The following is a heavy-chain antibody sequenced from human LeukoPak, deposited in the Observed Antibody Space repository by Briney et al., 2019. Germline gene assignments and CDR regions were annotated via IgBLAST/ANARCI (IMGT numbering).Heavy chain of an antibody. D-gene: IGHD4-17*01. Sequence: PGGSLRLSCAASGFTFSDYYMSWIRQAPGKGLEWVSYISSSGSTIYYADSVKGRFTISRDNAKNSLYLQMNSLRAEDTALYYCAKDIGNTVTTGGDFDYWGQGTLVTVSS. V-gene: IGHV3-11*01. CDR3: AKDIGNTVTTGGDFDY. CDR2: ISSSGSTI. J-gene: IGHJ4*02. CDR1: GFTFSDYY.